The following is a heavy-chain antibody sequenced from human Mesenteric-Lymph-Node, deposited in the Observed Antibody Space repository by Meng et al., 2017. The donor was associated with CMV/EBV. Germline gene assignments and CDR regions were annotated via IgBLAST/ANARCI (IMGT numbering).Heavy chain of an antibody. J-gene: IGHJ6*02. CDR3: ARDLGRFWSGACYGMDV. CDR2: ISWNSGSI. Sequence: SLKISCAASGFTFDDYAMHWVRQAPGKGLEWVSGISWNSGSIGYADSVKGRFTISRDNAKNSLYLQMNSLRAEDTAVYYCARDLGRFWSGACYGMDVWGQGTTVTVSS. D-gene: IGHD3-3*01. V-gene: IGHV3-9*01. CDR1: GFTFDDYA.